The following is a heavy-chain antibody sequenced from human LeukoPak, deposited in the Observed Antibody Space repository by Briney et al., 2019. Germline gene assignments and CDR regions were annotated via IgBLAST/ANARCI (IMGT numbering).Heavy chain of an antibody. V-gene: IGHV4-39*07. CDR3: ARDIPPMTTVTSTPAGVLGYYFDY. J-gene: IGHJ4*02. Sequence: GSLRLSCAASGFTFSSYTLTWVRQAPGKGLEWIGSIYYSGSTYYNPSLKSRVTISVDTSKNQFSLKLSSVTAADTAVYYCARDIPPMTTVTSTPAGVLGYYFDYWGQGTLVTVSS. D-gene: IGHD4-17*01. CDR2: IYYSGST. CDR1: GFTFSSYT.